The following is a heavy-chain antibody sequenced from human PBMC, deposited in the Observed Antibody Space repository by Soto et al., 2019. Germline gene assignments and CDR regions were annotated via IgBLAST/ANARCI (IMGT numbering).Heavy chain of an antibody. J-gene: IGHJ3*02. D-gene: IGHD6-13*01. V-gene: IGHV3-9*01. CDR1: GFTFDDYA. CDR2: ISWNSGSI. CDR3: AKDYNPGIAAAGTDAFDI. Sequence: GGSLRLSCAASGFTFDDYAMHWVRQAPGKGLEWVSGISWNSGSIGYADSVKGRFTISRDNAKHSLFLQMNSLRAEDTALYYCAKDYNPGIAAAGTDAFDICAQETMVTVS.